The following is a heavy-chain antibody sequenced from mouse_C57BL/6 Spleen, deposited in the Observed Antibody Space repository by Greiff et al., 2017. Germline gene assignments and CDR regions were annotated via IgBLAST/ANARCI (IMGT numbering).Heavy chain of an antibody. CDR1: GYTFTSYW. Sequence: VQLQQSGAELVKPGASVKLSCKASGYTFTSYWMQWVKQRPGQGLEWIGEIDPSDSYTNYNQKFKGKATLTVDTSSSTAYMQLSSLTSEDSAVYYCATGTYYFDYWGQGTTLTVSS. V-gene: IGHV1-50*01. CDR2: IDPSDSYT. J-gene: IGHJ2*01. CDR3: ATGTYYFDY. D-gene: IGHD4-1*01.